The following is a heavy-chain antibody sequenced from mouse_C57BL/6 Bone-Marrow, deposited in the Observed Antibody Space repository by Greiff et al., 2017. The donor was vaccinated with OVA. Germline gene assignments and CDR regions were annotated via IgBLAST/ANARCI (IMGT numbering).Heavy chain of an antibody. Sequence: QVQLQQPGAELVKPGASVKMSCKASGYTFTSYWITWVKQRPGQGLEWIGDIYPGSGSTNYNEKFKSKATLTVDTSSSTAYMQLSSLTSEDSAVYYCAKGTLGWLLPYAMDYWGQGTSVTVSS. CDR3: AKGTLGWLLPYAMDY. CDR2: IYPGSGST. CDR1: GYTFTSYW. J-gene: IGHJ4*01. V-gene: IGHV1-55*01. D-gene: IGHD2-3*01.